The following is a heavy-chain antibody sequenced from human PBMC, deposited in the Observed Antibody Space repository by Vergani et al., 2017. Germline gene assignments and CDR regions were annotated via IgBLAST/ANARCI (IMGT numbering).Heavy chain of an antibody. CDR3: ARDRAHYDILTGYYRYYYYGMDV. Sequence: QLQLQESGPGLVKPSETLSLTCTVSGGSISSSSYYWGWIRQPPGKGLEWIGSIYYSGSTYYHPSLKSRVTISVATSKNQFSLKLGSVTAADTAVYYCARDRAHYDILTGYYRYYYYGMDVGGQGTTVTVSS. V-gene: IGHV4-39*07. CDR1: GGSISSSSYY. CDR2: IYYSGST. J-gene: IGHJ6*02. D-gene: IGHD3-9*01.